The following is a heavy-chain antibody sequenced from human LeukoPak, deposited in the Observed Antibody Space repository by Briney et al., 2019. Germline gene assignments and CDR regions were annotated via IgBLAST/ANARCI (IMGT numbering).Heavy chain of an antibody. D-gene: IGHD6-19*01. CDR1: GYTFTSYD. J-gene: IGHJ3*02. V-gene: IGHV1-8*01. CDR3: ARSSPASFRPYSIGWDINAFDI. CDR2: MNPNSGNT. Sequence: ASVKVSCTASGYTFTSYDINWVRQATGQGLEWMGWMNPNSGNTGYAQKFQDRVTMTRNTSISTAYMELSSLRSEDTAVYYCARSSPASFRPYSIGWDINAFDIWGQGTMVTVSS.